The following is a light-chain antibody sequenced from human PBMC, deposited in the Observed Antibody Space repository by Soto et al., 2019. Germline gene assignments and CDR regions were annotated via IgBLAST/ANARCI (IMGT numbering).Light chain of an antibody. V-gene: IGKV1-5*01. J-gene: IGKJ4*01. CDR1: QSISSW. CDR2: DAS. Sequence: DIQMTQFPSTPSASVGDRVTITCRASQSISSWLAWYQQKPGKAPKLLIYDASSLESGVPSRFSGSGSGTEFTLTISSLQPDDFATYYCQQYNSYLLTFGGGTKVDIK. CDR3: QQYNSYLLT.